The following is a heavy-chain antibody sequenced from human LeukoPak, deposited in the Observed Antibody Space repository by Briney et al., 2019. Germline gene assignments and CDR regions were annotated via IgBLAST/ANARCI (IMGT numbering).Heavy chain of an antibody. CDR1: GFTFSSYA. Sequence: GGSLRLSCAASGFTFSSYAMSWVRQAPGKGLEWVSAISGSGGSTYYADSVKGRFTISRDNSKNTLYLQMNSLRAEDTAVYYCAKDRYYDISTGYLFDYWGQGTLVTVSS. CDR2: ISGSGGST. CDR3: AKDRYYDISTGYLFDY. J-gene: IGHJ4*02. V-gene: IGHV3-23*01. D-gene: IGHD3-9*01.